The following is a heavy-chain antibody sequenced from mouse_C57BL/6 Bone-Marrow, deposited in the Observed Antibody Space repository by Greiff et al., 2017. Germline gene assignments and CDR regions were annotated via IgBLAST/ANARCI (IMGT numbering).Heavy chain of an antibody. V-gene: IGHV1-55*01. CDR3: ARSGPLGRSFDY. D-gene: IGHD4-1*01. CDR1: GYTFTSYW. Sequence: QVHVKQSGAELVKPGASVKMSCKASGYTFTSYWITWVKQRPGQGLEWIGDIYPTSGRTNYTEKFKSKAILTVDTFSDTAYMQLSSLTSEDSAVFYGARSGPLGRSFDYWGQGTTLTVSS. J-gene: IGHJ2*01. CDR2: IYPTSGRT.